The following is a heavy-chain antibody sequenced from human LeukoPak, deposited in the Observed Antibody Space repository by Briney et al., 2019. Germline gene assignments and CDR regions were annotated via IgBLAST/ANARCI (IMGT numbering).Heavy chain of an antibody. CDR2: INSDGSST. CDR3: ARDKGVEESPDY. CDR1: GFTFTSYW. Sequence: GESLRLSCAASGFTFTSYWMSWVRQAPGKGLEWVSRINSDGSSTSYADSVKGRFTISRDNAKNTLYLQMNSLRAEDTAVYYCARDKGVEESPDYWGQGTLVTVSS. V-gene: IGHV3-74*01. J-gene: IGHJ4*02. D-gene: IGHD2-8*01.